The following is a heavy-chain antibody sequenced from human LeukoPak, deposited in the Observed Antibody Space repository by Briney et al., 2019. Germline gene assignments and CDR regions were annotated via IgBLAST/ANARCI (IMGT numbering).Heavy chain of an antibody. D-gene: IGHD3-9*01. CDR1: GFTFSSYW. V-gene: IGHV3-74*01. CDR3: ARDSGASSHYDILTGPDDAFDI. CDR2: INSDGSST. Sequence: PGGSLRLSCAASGFTFSSYWMHWVRQAPGKGLVWVSRINSDGSSTSYADSMKGRFTISRDNAKNTLYLQMNSLRAEDTAVYYCARDSGASSHYDILTGPDDAFDIWGQGTMVTVSS. J-gene: IGHJ3*02.